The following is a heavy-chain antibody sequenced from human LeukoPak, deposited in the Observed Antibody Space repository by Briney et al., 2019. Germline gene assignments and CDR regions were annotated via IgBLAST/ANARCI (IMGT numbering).Heavy chain of an antibody. J-gene: IGHJ4*02. CDR2: ISGSGGST. CDR3: AKPGRRTFGGVIVTYYFDY. Sequence: GGSLRLSCAASGFTFSSYAMSWVRQAPGKGLEWVSAISGSGGSTYYADSVKGRFTISRDNSKNTLYPQMNSLRAEDTAVYYCAKPGRRTFGGVIVTYYFDYWGQGTLVTVSS. CDR1: GFTFSSYA. V-gene: IGHV3-23*01. D-gene: IGHD3-16*02.